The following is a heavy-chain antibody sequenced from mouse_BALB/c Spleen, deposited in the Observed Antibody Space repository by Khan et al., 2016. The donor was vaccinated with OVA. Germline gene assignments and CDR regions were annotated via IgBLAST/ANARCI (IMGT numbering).Heavy chain of an antibody. CDR2: INPYNGVS. CDR3: ARSGYGGFAY. V-gene: IGHV1-18*01. CDR1: DYSFTDYT. Sequence: VHVKQSGPELVKPGDSMKISCKASDYSFTDYTMNWVKQSHGKNLEWIGLINPYNGVSNYNQKFKGKATLTVDKSSSTAYMELLSLTSEDSAVYYCARSGYGGFAYWGQGTLVTVSA. J-gene: IGHJ3*01. D-gene: IGHD1-2*01.